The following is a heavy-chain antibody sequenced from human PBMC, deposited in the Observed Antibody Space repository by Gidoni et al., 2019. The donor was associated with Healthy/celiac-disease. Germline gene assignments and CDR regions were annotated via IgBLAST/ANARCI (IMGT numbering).Heavy chain of an antibody. CDR3: ARVAGGMLYFDY. Sequence: QVQLVQSGAEVNQPGASVKVSCQASGYTFTSYGISWVRQAPGQGREWMGWISAYNGNTNYAQKLQGRVTMTTDTSTSTAYMELRSLRSDDAAVYYCARVAGGMLYFDYWGQGTLVTVSS. J-gene: IGHJ4*02. D-gene: IGHD2-8*01. V-gene: IGHV1-18*04. CDR1: GYTFTSYG. CDR2: ISAYNGNT.